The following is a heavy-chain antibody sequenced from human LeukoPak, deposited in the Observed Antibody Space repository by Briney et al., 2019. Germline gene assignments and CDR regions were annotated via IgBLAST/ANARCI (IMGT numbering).Heavy chain of an antibody. J-gene: IGHJ4*02. CDR2: ISSSSSTI. Sequence: GGSLRLSCAASGFTFSTYSMNWVRQAPGKGLEWVSYISSSSSTIYYADSVKGRFTISRDNAKNSLYLQMNSLRAEDTAVFYCARGSTYYDSSGQVPFDYWGQGTLVTVSS. D-gene: IGHD3-22*01. CDR3: ARGSTYYDSSGQVPFDY. V-gene: IGHV3-48*01. CDR1: GFTFSTYS.